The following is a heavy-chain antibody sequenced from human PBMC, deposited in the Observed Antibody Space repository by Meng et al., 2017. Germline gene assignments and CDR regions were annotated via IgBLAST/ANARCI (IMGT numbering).Heavy chain of an antibody. CDR3: ARDRSSGWYEYYYYYYGMDV. CDR1: GYTFPDYW. V-gene: IGHV1-2*06. Sequence: ASVKVSCKASGYTFPDYWLHWVRRAPGQGLEWMGRINPKSGDTHYAQRFQGRVTMTGDTSISTAYMELSGLRSDDTAMYYCARDRSSGWYEYYYYYYGMDVWGQGTTVTVSS. D-gene: IGHD6-19*01. CDR2: INPKSGDT. J-gene: IGHJ6*02.